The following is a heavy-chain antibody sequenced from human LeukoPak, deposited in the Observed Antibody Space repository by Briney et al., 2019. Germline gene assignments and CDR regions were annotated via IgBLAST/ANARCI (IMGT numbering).Heavy chain of an antibody. D-gene: IGHD3-22*01. Sequence: GGSLRLSCAASGFTFSSYGMHWVRQAPDKGLEWVAVIWYDGSNKYYADSVKGRFTISRDNSKNTLYLQMNSLRAEDTAVYYCARNSYYYDSSGYYPGAFDIWGQGTMVTVSS. J-gene: IGHJ3*02. V-gene: IGHV3-33*01. CDR2: IWYDGSNK. CDR1: GFTFSSYG. CDR3: ARNSYYYDSSGYYPGAFDI.